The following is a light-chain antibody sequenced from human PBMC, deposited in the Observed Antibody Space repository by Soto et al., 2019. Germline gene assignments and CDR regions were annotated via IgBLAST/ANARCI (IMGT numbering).Light chain of an antibody. CDR3: QAWDSSTAHVV. V-gene: IGLV3-1*01. CDR1: KLGDKY. J-gene: IGLJ2*01. CDR2: QDR. Sequence: YELTEPPSVSVSPGQTASITCSGDKLGDKYACWYQQKPGQSPVLVIYQDRKRPSGIPERFSGSNSGNTATLTISGTQAMDEADYYCQAWDSSTAHVVFGGGTKLTVL.